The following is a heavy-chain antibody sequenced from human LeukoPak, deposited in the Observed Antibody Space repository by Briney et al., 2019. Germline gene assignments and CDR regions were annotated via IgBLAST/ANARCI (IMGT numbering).Heavy chain of an antibody. J-gene: IGHJ4*02. D-gene: IGHD3-9*01. CDR3: AREYYDILTGYYGSDY. Sequence: GGSLRLSCAASGFTFSSYSMNWVRQAPGKGLEWVSYISSSSSTIYYADSVKGRFTISRDNAKNSLYLQMNSLRAEDTAVYYCAREYYDILTGYYGSDYWGQGTLVTVSS. CDR1: GFTFSSYS. CDR2: ISSSSSTI. V-gene: IGHV3-48*01.